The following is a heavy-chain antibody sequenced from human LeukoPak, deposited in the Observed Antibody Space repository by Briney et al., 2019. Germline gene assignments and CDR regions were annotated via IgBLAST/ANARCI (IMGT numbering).Heavy chain of an antibody. D-gene: IGHD3-22*01. V-gene: IGHV3-7*01. CDR1: GFTMSSYW. CDR2: IKQDGSEK. Sequence: GGSLRFPCAASGFTMSSYWMSWVRQAPGKGLEWVANIKQDGSEKYYVDSVKGRFTISRDNAKNSLYLQMNSLRAEDTAVYYCARDYLLIHYDSSGYYRDAFDLWGQGTMVTVSS. CDR3: ARDYLLIHYDSSGYYRDAFDL. J-gene: IGHJ3*01.